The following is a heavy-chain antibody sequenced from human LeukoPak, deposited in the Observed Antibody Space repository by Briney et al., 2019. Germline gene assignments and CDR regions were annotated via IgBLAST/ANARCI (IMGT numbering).Heavy chain of an antibody. CDR1: GCRFSSYS. V-gene: IGHV3-21*01. CDR3: ARAFSGWSKEYFDY. Sequence: GGSLRLSCAASGCRFSSYSMKGVGQAAGKVLDGVSSISITSSYIYYADSVKGRFTISRDNAQNSLYLQMNSLSAEDTAVFYCARAFSGWSKEYFDYWGQGTLVTVSS. D-gene: IGHD3-3*01. CDR2: ISITSSYI. J-gene: IGHJ4*02.